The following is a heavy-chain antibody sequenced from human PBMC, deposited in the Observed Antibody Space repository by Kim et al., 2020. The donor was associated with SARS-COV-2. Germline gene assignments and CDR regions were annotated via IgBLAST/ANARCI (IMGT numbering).Heavy chain of an antibody. V-gene: IGHV3-30*04. D-gene: IGHD3-22*01. CDR2: ISYDGSNK. Sequence: GGSLRLSCAASGFTFSSYAMHWVRQAPGKGLEWVAVISYDGSNKYYADSVKGRFTISRDNSKNTLYLQMNSLRAEDTAVYYCARDYYDSSGYYYVPNFDYWGQGTLVTVSS. CDR1: GFTFSSYA. CDR3: ARDYYDSSGYYYVPNFDY. J-gene: IGHJ4*02.